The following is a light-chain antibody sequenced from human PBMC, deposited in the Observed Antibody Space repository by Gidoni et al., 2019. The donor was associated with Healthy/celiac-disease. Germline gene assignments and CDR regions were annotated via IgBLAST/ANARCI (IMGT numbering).Light chain of an antibody. Sequence: DIQMTQSPSSLSASVGNRVNITCRASQSISSYLNWYQQKPGQAPKLLIYAASSLQSGVPSRFSGSGSGTDFTLTISSLQPEDFATYYCQQSYSTPFTFGPGTKVDIK. CDR1: QSISSY. CDR3: QQSYSTPFT. CDR2: AAS. J-gene: IGKJ3*01. V-gene: IGKV1-39*01.